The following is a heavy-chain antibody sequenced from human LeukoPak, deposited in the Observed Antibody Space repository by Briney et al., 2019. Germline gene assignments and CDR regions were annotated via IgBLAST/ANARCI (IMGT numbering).Heavy chain of an antibody. J-gene: IGHJ4*02. V-gene: IGHV3-33*01. CDR2: MWYDGSDK. CDR1: GFTFSTYG. CDR3: ATLAFDS. D-gene: IGHD3-3*02. Sequence: GGSLRLSCAASGFTFSTYGMHWVRQAPGKGLEWVAVMWYDGSDKYYADSVKGRFTISRDNSKNTLYLQMNSLSPEDTAIYFCATLAFDSWGRGTLVTVSS.